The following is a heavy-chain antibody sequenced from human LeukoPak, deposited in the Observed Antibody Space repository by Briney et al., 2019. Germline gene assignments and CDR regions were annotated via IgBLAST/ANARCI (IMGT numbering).Heavy chain of an antibody. CDR1: GFTFSSYA. J-gene: IGHJ4*02. V-gene: IGHV3-23*01. Sequence: PGGSLRLSCAASGFTFSSYAMSWVRQAPGKGLEWVSAISGSGGSTYYADSVKGRFTTSRDNSKNTLYLQMNSLRAEDTAVYYCAKDRSYYYDSSGQRVYWGQGTLVTVSS. CDR2: ISGSGGST. CDR3: AKDRSYYYDSSGQRVY. D-gene: IGHD3-22*01.